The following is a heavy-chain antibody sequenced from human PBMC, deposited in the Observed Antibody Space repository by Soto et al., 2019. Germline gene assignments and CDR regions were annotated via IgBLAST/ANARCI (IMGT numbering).Heavy chain of an antibody. CDR2: IYYSGST. V-gene: IGHV4-31*03. D-gene: IGHD3-22*01. CDR3: ARSGYYYDSSGFLDY. J-gene: IGHJ4*02. CDR1: GGSISSGGYY. Sequence: LSLTCTVSGGSISSGGYYWSWIRQHPGKGLEWIGYIYYSGSTYYNPSLKSRVTISVDTSKNQFSLKLSSVTAADTAVYYCARSGYYYDSSGFLDYWGQGTLVTVSS.